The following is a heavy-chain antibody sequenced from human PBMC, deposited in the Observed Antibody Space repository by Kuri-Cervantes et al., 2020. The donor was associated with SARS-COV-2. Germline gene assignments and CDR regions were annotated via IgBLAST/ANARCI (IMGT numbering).Heavy chain of an antibody. CDR1: GDTFTYRF. V-gene: IGHV1-45*02. Sequence: SVKVSCKASGDTFTYRFLHWVRQAPGQAPEWMGWITPFNGNTNYAQRFQDRVTITRDRSMSTAYMELSSQRFEDTAMYYCARSGPGAISREDGAFDIWGQGTMVTDSS. J-gene: IGHJ3*02. D-gene: IGHD5-24*01. CDR2: ITPFNGNT. CDR3: ARSGPGAISREDGAFDI.